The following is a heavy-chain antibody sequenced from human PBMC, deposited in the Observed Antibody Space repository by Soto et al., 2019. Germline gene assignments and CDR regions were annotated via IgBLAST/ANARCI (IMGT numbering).Heavy chain of an antibody. J-gene: IGHJ5*02. D-gene: IGHD5-12*01. Sequence: QVQLQESGPGLVKPSGTLSLTCAVSGGSISSSNWWSWVRQPPGKGRGWIGEIYHSGSTNYNPSLKSRVTISVDKSKNQFSLKPSSVTAADTAVYYCARAPLRMPRRNWFDPWGQGTLVTVSS. CDR3: ARAPLRMPRRNWFDP. CDR2: IYHSGST. CDR1: GGSISSSNW. V-gene: IGHV4-4*02.